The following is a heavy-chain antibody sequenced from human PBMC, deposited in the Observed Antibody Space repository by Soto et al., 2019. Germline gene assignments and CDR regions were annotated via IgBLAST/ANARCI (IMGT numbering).Heavy chain of an antibody. CDR2: IYYCGET. V-gene: IGHV4-59*01. D-gene: IGHD3-10*01. CDR1: GDSISSYY. J-gene: IGHJ6*02. CDR3: ARDQGGEFLKGSGMDV. Sequence: QVQLQESGPGLVKPSETLSLTCTVSGDSISSYYWSWIRLPPGKGLEWIGNIYYCGETNYNPSVKSRVTISVDRTKNQFSLKLGSVTAADTAVYYCARDQGGEFLKGSGMDVWGQGTTVTVSS.